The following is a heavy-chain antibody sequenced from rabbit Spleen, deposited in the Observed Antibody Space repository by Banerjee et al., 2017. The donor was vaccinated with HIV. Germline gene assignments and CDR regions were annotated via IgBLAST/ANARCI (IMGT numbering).Heavy chain of an antibody. D-gene: IGHD1-1*01. V-gene: IGHV1S40*01. CDR2: INIVTGKS. J-gene: IGHJ4*01. Sequence: QSLEESGGDLVKSGTSLTLTCTASGFSFSSSYYMCWVRQAPGKGLECIACINIVTGKSVYASWAKGRFIMSRTSSTTVTLQMTSLTAADTATYFCARDLVAVIGWNFNLWGPGTLVTVS. CDR1: GFSFSSSYY. CDR3: ARDLVAVIGWNFNL.